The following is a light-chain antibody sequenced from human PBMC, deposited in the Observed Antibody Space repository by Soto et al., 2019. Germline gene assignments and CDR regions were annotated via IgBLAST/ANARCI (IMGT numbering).Light chain of an antibody. CDR1: HSVSSD. V-gene: IGKV3-15*01. Sequence: EIFMTQSPATLSVSPGERATLSCRASHSVSSDLAWYHQKPGQAPRLLIYGASTRATGIPARFSGSGSGTEFTLTINSLQSEDFAVYYCQQYGSSLSFGQGTKVDI. J-gene: IGKJ1*01. CDR3: QQYGSSLS. CDR2: GAS.